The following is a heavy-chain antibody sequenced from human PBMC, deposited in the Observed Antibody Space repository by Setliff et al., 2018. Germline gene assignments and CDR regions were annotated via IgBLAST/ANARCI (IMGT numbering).Heavy chain of an antibody. Sequence: PSETLSLTCAVYGGSFSGYYWSWIRQPPGKGLEWIGEINHSGSTNYNPSLKSRVTISVDTSKNQFSLKLSSVTAADTALYYCTVYNTGSSKDHYWGQGTLVTVSS. J-gene: IGHJ4*02. CDR3: TVYNTGSSKDHY. V-gene: IGHV4-34*01. D-gene: IGHD2-8*02. CDR2: INHSGST. CDR1: GGSFSGYY.